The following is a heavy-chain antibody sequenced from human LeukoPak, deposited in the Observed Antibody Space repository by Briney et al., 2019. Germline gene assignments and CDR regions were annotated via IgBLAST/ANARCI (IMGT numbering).Heavy chain of an antibody. Sequence: ASVKVSCKASGYTFTGYYMHWVRQAPGQGLEWMGWINPNSGGTNYAQKFQGRVTMTRDTSISTAYMELSRLRSDDTAVYYCARDPGGGSGWYRDYWGQGTLVTVSS. J-gene: IGHJ4*02. CDR2: INPNSGGT. CDR3: ARDPGGGSGWYRDY. CDR1: GYTFTGYY. V-gene: IGHV1-2*02. D-gene: IGHD6-19*01.